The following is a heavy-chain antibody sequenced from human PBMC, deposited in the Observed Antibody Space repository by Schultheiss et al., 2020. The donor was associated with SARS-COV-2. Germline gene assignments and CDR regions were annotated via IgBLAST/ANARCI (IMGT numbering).Heavy chain of an antibody. CDR1: GGSFSGYY. CDR2: IYHSGST. CDR3: ARGEWERDYYYYGMDV. D-gene: IGHD1-26*01. J-gene: IGHJ6*02. V-gene: IGHV4-34*01. Sequence: SETLSLTCAVYGGSFSGYYWSWIRQPPGKGLEWIGEIYHSGSTNYNPSLKSRVTISVDTSKNQFSLKLSSVTAADTAVYYCARGEWERDYYYYGMDVWGQGTTVTVSS.